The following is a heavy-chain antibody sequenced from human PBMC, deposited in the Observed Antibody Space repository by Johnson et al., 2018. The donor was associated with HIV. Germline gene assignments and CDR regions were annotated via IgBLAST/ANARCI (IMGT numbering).Heavy chain of an antibody. CDR2: ISWDGGRT. D-gene: IGHD1-26*01. Sequence: VQLVESGGVVVQPGGSLTLSCAASGFTFDDHAMHWVRQAPGKGLEWVSLISWDGGRTYYGDSVKGRFTVSRDNSKNSLLLQMNSLRTEDTALYYCAKGGDTTGYDSFDIWGQGKMVTVAS. CDR3: AKGGDTTGYDSFDI. V-gene: IGHV3-43D*03. CDR1: GFTFDDHA. J-gene: IGHJ3*02.